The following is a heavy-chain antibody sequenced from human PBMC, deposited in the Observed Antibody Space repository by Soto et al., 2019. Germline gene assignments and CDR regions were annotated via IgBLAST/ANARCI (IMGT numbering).Heavy chain of an antibody. Sequence: EVQLVESGGGLVEPGGSLRLTCAVSGAPFSGHLMSWVRQAPGKGLEWVARIKSKKDGGTIEYAAPVKGRLTISRDDARNTLYLQMNSLKTEDTAIYYCTAETYCGGGSCPEYWGQGTLVTVSS. D-gene: IGHD2-15*01. CDR3: TAETYCGGGSCPEY. CDR2: IKSKKDGGTI. V-gene: IGHV3-15*01. CDR1: GAPFSGHL. J-gene: IGHJ4*02.